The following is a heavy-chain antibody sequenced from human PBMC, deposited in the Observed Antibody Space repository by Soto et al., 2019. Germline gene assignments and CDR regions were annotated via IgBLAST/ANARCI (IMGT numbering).Heavy chain of an antibody. J-gene: IGHJ4*02. CDR1: GFTFSSYG. CDR2: ISYDGSNK. V-gene: IGHV3-30*18. D-gene: IGHD6-19*01. CDR3: AKGSSGWYGWLNSGYDY. Sequence: GGSLRLSCAASGFTFSSYGMHWVRQAPGKGLEWVAVISYDGSNKYSADSVKGRFTISRDNSKNTLYLQMNSLRAEDTAVYYCAKGSSGWYGWLNSGYDYWGQGTLVTVSS.